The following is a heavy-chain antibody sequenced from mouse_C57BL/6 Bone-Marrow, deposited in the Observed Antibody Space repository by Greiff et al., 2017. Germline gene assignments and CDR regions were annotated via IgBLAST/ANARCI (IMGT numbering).Heavy chain of an antibody. CDR2: IWRGGST. D-gene: IGHD2-3*01. CDR1: GFSLTSYG. J-gene: IGHJ4*01. V-gene: IGHV2-5*01. Sequence: FQLQQSGPGLVQPSQSLSITCTVSGFSLTSYGVHWVRQSPGKGLEWLGVIWRGGSTDYNAAFMSRLSITKDNSKSQVFFKMNSLQADDTAIYYCASYDGYYGWAMDYWGQGTSVTVSS. CDR3: ASYDGYYGWAMDY.